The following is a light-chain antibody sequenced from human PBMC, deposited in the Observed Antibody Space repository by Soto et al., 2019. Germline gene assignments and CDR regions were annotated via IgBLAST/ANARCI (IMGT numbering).Light chain of an antibody. V-gene: IGLV2-23*01. CDR1: SSDVGSYNL. CDR3: CSYAGSNTYV. CDR2: EGS. Sequence: QSALTQPASVSGSPGQSITISCTGTSSDVGSYNLVSWYQQHPDKAPKLMISEGSKRPSGVSNRFSGSKSGNTASLTISGLPDEDEADYYCCSYAGSNTYVFGTGTKVTVL. J-gene: IGLJ1*01.